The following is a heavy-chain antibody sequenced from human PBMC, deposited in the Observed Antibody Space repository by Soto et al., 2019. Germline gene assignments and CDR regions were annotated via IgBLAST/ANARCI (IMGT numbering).Heavy chain of an antibody. D-gene: IGHD3-10*01. CDR3: AKDPQGYWFGELLGGFDP. J-gene: IGHJ5*02. Sequence: EVQLLESGGGLVQPGGSLRLSCAASGFTFSSYAMSWVRQAPGKGLEWVSAISGSGGSTYYADSVKGRFTISRDNSKNTLYLQMNSLRAEDTAVYYCAKDPQGYWFGELLGGFDPWGQGTLVTVSS. CDR1: GFTFSSYA. CDR2: ISGSGGST. V-gene: IGHV3-23*01.